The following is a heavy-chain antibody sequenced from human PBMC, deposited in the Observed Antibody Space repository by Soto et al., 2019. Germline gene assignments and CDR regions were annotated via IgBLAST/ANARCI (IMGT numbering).Heavy chain of an antibody. CDR1: GGSISSYY. CDR2: IYYSGST. V-gene: IGHV4-59*01. CDR3: ARLRWTDWYFDL. J-gene: IGHJ2*01. Sequence: SETLSLTCTVSGGSISSYYWSWIRQPPGKGLEWIGYIYYSGSTNYNPSLKSRITISLDTSKNQFSLKLSSVTVADTAVYYCARLRWTDWYFDLWGRGTLVTVSS. D-gene: IGHD4-17*01.